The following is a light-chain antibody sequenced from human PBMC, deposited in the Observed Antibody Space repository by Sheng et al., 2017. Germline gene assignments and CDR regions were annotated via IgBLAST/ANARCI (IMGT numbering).Light chain of an antibody. CDR2: SAS. CDR1: QSISNY. CDR3: QQSYTAPRT. J-gene: IGKJ1*01. Sequence: DIQMTQSPSSLSASAGDRVTITCRASQSISNYLNWYQQKPGKAPKLLIYSASTLERGVPSRFSGGGSGSGTDFTLTINSLQPEDFATYYCQQSYTAPRTFGRGTKVDI. V-gene: IGKV1-39*01.